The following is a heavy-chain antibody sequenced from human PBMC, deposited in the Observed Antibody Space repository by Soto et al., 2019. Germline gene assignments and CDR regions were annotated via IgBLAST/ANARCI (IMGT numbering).Heavy chain of an antibody. CDR1: GYSFSSSW. CDR3: ARHAGNSWKGDYFDY. J-gene: IGHJ4*02. CDR2: IDPNDSQT. D-gene: IGHD6-13*01. Sequence: GESLKISCQASGYSFSSSWIGWVRQMPGKGLEWMGIIDPNDSQTIYSPSFQGQVTISADKSIDTAYLQWSSLKTSDTAMYYCARHAGNSWKGDYFDYWGQGALVTVS. V-gene: IGHV5-51*01.